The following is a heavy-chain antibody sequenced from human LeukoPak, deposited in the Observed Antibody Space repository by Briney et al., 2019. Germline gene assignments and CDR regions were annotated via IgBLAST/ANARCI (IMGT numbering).Heavy chain of an antibody. Sequence: SETLSPTCAVYGGSFSGYYWSWIRQPPGKGLEWIGEINHSGSTNYNPSLKSRVTISVDTSKNQFSLKLSSVTAADTAVYYCASRVKYYDSSGYPYWGQGTLVTVSS. D-gene: IGHD3-22*01. CDR3: ASRVKYYDSSGYPY. CDR2: INHSGST. J-gene: IGHJ4*02. CDR1: GGSFSGYY. V-gene: IGHV4-34*01.